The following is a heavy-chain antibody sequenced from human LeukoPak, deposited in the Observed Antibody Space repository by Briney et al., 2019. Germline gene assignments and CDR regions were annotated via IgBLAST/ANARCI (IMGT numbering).Heavy chain of an antibody. D-gene: IGHD2-2*01. CDR1: GGSISSGGYY. V-gene: IGHV4-30-2*01. J-gene: IGHJ4*02. Sequence: SQTLSLTCTVSGGSISSGGYYWSWIRQPPGKGLEWIGYIYHSGSTYYNPSLKSRVTISVDRSKNQFSLKLSSVTAADTAVYYCARDPLVVPAAQDAGEFDYWGQGTLVTVSS. CDR3: ARDPLVVPAAQDAGEFDY. CDR2: IYHSGST.